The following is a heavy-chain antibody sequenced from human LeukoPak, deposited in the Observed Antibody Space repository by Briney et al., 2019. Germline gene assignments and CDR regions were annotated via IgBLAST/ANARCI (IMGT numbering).Heavy chain of an antibody. V-gene: IGHV4-59*01. Sequence: SETLSLTCTVSGGSISSYYWSWIRQPPGKGLEWIGYIYYSGSTNFNPSLKSRVTISVDTSKNQFSLKLSSVTAGDTAVYYCARVSPWSSSWYYFDYWGQGTLVTVSS. CDR2: IYYSGST. CDR1: GGSISSYY. CDR3: ARVSPWSSSWYYFDY. D-gene: IGHD6-13*01. J-gene: IGHJ4*02.